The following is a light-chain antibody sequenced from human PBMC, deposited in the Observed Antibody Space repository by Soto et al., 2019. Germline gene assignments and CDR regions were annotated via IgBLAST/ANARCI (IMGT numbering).Light chain of an antibody. CDR1: QSVRSY. V-gene: IGKV3-11*01. Sequence: EIVLTQSPATLSLSPGDSATLSCRASQSVRSYLAWYQQKRGQAPRLLIYDASNRATAIPARFSGSGSGTDFSLTISSLEPEDSAVYYCQQSHSSPLSFGGGTKVEFK. CDR3: QQSHSSPLS. CDR2: DAS. J-gene: IGKJ4*01.